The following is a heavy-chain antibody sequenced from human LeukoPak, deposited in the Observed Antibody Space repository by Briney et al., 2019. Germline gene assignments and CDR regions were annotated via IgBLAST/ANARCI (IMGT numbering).Heavy chain of an antibody. J-gene: IGHJ4*02. CDR3: AKDSPGYASSWYEDN. CDR2: IGGSGADT. D-gene: IGHD6-13*01. V-gene: IGHV3-23*01. Sequence: LPGGSLRLSCAASGFTFSSYAMSWVRQAPGKGLEWVSVIGGSGADTFYAESVKGRFFISRDNSKNKVYLQLNSLRAEDTAVHYCAKDSPGYASSWYEDNWGQGTLVTVAS. CDR1: GFTFSSYA.